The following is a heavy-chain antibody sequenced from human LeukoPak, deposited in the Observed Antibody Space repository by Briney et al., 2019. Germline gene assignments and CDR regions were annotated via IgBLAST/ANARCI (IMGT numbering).Heavy chain of an antibody. CDR1: GFTFSSYA. CDR3: ARYSSSHGDY. V-gene: IGHV3-23*01. Sequence: PGGSLRLSCAASGFTFSSYAMSWVRQAPGKGLEWVSAISGSGGSTYYADPVKGRFTISRDNSKNTLYLQMNSLRAEDTAVYYCARYSSSHGDYWGQGTLVTVSS. CDR2: ISGSGGST. D-gene: IGHD6-6*01. J-gene: IGHJ4*02.